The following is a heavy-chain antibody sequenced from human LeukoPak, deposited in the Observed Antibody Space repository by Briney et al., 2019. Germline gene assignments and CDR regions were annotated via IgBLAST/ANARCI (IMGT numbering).Heavy chain of an antibody. J-gene: IGHJ4*02. D-gene: IGHD3-22*01. CDR3: ARGPDSSTYYYFY. V-gene: IGHV1-69*06. CDR1: GGTFSSQA. Sequence: GASVKVSCKASGGTFSSQAISWVRQAPGQGLEWMGGIIPIFGTANYAQKFQGKGTITADKSTSTVYMALSSLRSEDTAVYYCARGPDSSTYYYFYWGQGTLVTVSS. CDR2: IIPIFGTA.